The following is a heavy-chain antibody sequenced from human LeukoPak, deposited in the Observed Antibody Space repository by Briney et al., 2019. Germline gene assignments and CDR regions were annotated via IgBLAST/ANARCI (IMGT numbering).Heavy chain of an antibody. CDR1: GGSFSGYY. CDR2: INHSGNT. D-gene: IGHD4-11*01. CDR3: ARWATTGISYFDY. J-gene: IGHJ4*02. Sequence: SETLPLTCAVYGGSFSGYYWTWIRQPPGKGLEWIGEINHSGNTKYNPSLKSRVTISVDTSKNQFSLKLSSVTAADTAVYYCARWATTGISYFDYWGQGTLVTVSS. V-gene: IGHV4-34*01.